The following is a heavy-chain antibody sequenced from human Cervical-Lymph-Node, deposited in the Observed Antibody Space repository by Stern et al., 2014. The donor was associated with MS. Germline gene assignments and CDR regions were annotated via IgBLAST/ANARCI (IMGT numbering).Heavy chain of an antibody. CDR2: IYWEYDN. CDR1: GFSLSTSGVG. Sequence: QVTLKESGPTLVKPTQTLTLTCTFSGFSLSTSGVGVGWIRQPPGKALEWLELIYWEYDNRYSPSLKSRLTIPKDTSKNQLVLTMTNMDPVDTATYYGAHSSLQQLASDVYGMDVWGQGTTVTVSS. V-gene: IGHV2-5*02. J-gene: IGHJ6*02. D-gene: IGHD6-13*01. CDR3: AHSSLQQLASDVYGMDV.